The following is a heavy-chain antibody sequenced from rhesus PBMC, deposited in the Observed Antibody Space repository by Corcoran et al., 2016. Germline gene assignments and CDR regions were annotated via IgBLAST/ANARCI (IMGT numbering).Heavy chain of an antibody. D-gene: IGHD5-24*01. J-gene: IGHJ4*01. CDR1: GYTFTDYY. V-gene: IGHV1-111*02. CDR3: TTGRYREGFDY. CDR2: IDPEDGEA. Sequence: EVQLVQSGAEVKKPGASVKISCKTSGYTFTDYYLHWVRQAPGKGLEGMGRIDPEDGEAIHAQKFQDRVTITADTSTDTAYMELRSLRSGDTAVYYCTTGRYREGFDYWGQGVLVTVSS.